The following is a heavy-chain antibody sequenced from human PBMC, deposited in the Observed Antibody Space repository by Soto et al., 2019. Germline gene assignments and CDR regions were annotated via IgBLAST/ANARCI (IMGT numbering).Heavy chain of an antibody. CDR1: GFTFSSYA. J-gene: IGHJ4*02. D-gene: IGHD6-19*01. CDR3: ASSVSGWAFDY. V-gene: IGHV3-30-3*01. Sequence: QVQLVESGGGVVQPGRSLRLSCAASGFTFSSYAMHWVRQAPGKGLEWVAVISYDGSNKYYADSVKGRFPISRDNSKNTLYLQMNSLRAEDTAVYYCASSVSGWAFDYWGQGTLVTVSS. CDR2: ISYDGSNK.